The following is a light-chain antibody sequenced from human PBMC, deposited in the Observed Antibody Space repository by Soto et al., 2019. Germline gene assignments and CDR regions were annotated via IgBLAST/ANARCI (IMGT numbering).Light chain of an antibody. CDR3: QHFGTALIT. V-gene: IGKV3-20*01. CDR2: GAA. J-gene: IGKJ5*01. Sequence: EIVLTQTPGTLSLSPGERATLSCRSSQTPSSSYLAWYQQKPGQAPRPLIYGAARRATGIPDRLSRSGSGTDVTLTISRLEPEDFAVYYCQHFGTALITFGQGTRLEIK. CDR1: QTPSSSY.